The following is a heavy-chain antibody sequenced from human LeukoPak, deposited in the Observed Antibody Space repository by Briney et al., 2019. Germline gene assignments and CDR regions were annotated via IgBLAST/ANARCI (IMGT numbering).Heavy chain of an antibody. Sequence: SLRLSCAASGFTFSSYGMHWVRQAPGKGLEWVAVIWYDGSNKYYADSVKGRFTISRDNSKNTLYLQMNSLRAEDTAVYYCAREEGAGRGFDYWGQGTLVTVSS. CDR2: IWYDGSNK. V-gene: IGHV3-33*01. CDR3: AREEGAGRGFDY. J-gene: IGHJ4*02. CDR1: GFTFSSYG. D-gene: IGHD6-19*01.